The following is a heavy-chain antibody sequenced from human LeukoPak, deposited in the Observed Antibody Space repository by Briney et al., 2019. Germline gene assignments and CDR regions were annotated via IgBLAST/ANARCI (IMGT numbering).Heavy chain of an antibody. D-gene: IGHD3-22*01. CDR2: ISWNSGSI. CDR1: GFTFSSYA. Sequence: SGGSLRLSCAASGFTFSSYAMHWVRQAPGKGLEWVSSISWNSGSIGYADAVKGRFTISRDNAKNSLYLQMNSLRAEDTALYYCAKDMGMGDSSGYYDYFDYWGQGTLVTVSS. V-gene: IGHV3-9*01. CDR3: AKDMGMGDSSGYYDYFDY. J-gene: IGHJ4*02.